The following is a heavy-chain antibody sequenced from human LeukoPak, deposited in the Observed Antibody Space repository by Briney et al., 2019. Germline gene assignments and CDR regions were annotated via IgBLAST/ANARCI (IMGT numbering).Heavy chain of an antibody. D-gene: IGHD2-15*01. Sequence: SETLSPTCTVSGGSISSYYWSWIRQPPGKGLEWIGYIYNSGSTTYNPSLKSRVTISLDTSKNQFSVQLTSVSAADTAVYYCARDNGGRAMAYYYYYYMDVWGKGTTVTISS. CDR1: GGSISSYY. J-gene: IGHJ6*03. CDR2: IYNSGST. CDR3: ARDNGGRAMAYYYYYYMDV. V-gene: IGHV4-59*12.